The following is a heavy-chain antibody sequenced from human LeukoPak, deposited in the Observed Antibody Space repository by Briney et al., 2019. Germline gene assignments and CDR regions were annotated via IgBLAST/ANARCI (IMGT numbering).Heavy chain of an antibody. CDR1: GFTVNNNY. D-gene: IGHD3-22*01. Sequence: GGSLILSCAASGFTVNNNYMIWVRQAPGKGLEWVSVIYDDETTYYADSVKGRFAISRDNSKNTLYLQMDSLRAEDTAVYYCARREINGYYLSWGQGTLVTVSS. CDR3: ARREINGYYLS. CDR2: IYDDETT. V-gene: IGHV3-53*01. J-gene: IGHJ5*02.